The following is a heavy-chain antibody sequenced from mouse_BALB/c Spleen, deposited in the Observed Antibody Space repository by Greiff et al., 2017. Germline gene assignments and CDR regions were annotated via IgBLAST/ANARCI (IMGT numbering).Heavy chain of an antibody. CDR2: IRSKSNNYAT. Sequence: EVMLVESGGGLVQPKGSLKLSCAASGFTFNTYAMNWVRQAPGKGLEWAARIRSKSNNYATYYADSVKDRFTISRDDSQSMLYLQMNNLKTEDTAMYYCVRHGGGYDYFDYWGQGTTLTVSS. V-gene: IGHV10-1*02. J-gene: IGHJ2*01. CDR3: VRHGGGYDYFDY. CDR1: GFTFNTYA. D-gene: IGHD2-2*01.